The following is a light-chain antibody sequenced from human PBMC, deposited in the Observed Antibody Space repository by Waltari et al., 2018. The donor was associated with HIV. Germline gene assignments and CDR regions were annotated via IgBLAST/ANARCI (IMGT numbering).Light chain of an antibody. J-gene: IGKJ5*01. CDR3: HQRSNWPIT. Sequence: EIVLTQSPAPLSLSPGERSTLSCRASQSVSSYLAWYQQKPGQPPRLLIYGASSRATGIPARFSGSGSGTDFTLTISSLEPGDFGVYYCHQRSNWPITFGQGTRLEIK. CDR1: QSVSSY. V-gene: IGKV3-11*01. CDR2: GAS.